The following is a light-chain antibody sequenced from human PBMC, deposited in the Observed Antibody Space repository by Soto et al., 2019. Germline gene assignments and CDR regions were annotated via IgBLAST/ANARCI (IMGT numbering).Light chain of an antibody. V-gene: IGLV2-11*01. CDR1: SSDVGGYNY. J-gene: IGLJ1*01. CDR3: CSYAGSYV. CDR2: DVS. Sequence: QSVLTQPRSVSWSPVQSVTISCTGTSSDVGGYNYVSWYQQHPGKAPKLMIYDVSKRPSGVPDRFSGSKSGNTASLTISGLQAEDEADYYCCSYAGSYVFGTRTKVTVL.